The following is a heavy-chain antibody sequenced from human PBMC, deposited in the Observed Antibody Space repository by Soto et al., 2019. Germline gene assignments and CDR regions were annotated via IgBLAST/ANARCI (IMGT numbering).Heavy chain of an antibody. V-gene: IGHV1-18*01. CDR3: AREGTSDYYYYMDV. Sequence: ASVRVSCKASGYTFTSYGISWVLQAPGQGLEWMGWISAYNGNTNYAQKLQGRVTMTTDTSTSTAYMELRSLRSDDTAVYYCAREGTSDYYYYMDVWGKGTTVTVSS. CDR1: GYTFTSYG. J-gene: IGHJ6*03. CDR2: ISAYNGNT. D-gene: IGHD2-2*01.